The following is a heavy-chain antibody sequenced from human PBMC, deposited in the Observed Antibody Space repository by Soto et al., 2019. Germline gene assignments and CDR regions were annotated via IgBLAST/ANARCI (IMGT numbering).Heavy chain of an antibody. J-gene: IGHJ3*02. D-gene: IGHD3-9*01. V-gene: IGHV5-51*01. CDR3: ARPLRYFDWLPDAFDI. Sequence: GESLKISCKGSGYSLTSYWIGWVRQMRGKDLEWLGIIYPGHSDTRYSPSFQGQLTISADKSISTAYLQWSSLKASDTAMYYCARPLRYFDWLPDAFDIWGQGAMVTVSS. CDR2: IYPGHSDT. CDR1: GYSLTSYW.